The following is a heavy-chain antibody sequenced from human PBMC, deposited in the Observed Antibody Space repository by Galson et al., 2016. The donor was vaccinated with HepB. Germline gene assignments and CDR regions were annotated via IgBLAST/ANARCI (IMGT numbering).Heavy chain of an antibody. CDR2: ISPSGRT. D-gene: IGHD6-13*01. V-gene: IGHV4-61*02. CDR1: GDSISSISSGTYF. Sequence: TLSLTCTVSGDSISSISSGTYFWSWIRQPAGKGLEWIGRISPSGRTNYNPSLKSRVTISVDTSKNHFSLKLTYVTAADTAVYYCAREGTGAAGHFGYWGQGALVTVSS. J-gene: IGHJ4*02. CDR3: AREGTGAAGHFGY.